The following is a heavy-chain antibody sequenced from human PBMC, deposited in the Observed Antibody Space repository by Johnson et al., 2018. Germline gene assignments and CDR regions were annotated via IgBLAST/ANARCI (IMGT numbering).Heavy chain of an antibody. V-gene: IGHV4-59*01. CDR3: ARGAGREGFNPGF. Sequence: QVQLQESDPRLVEPSETLSLTCAVSDGSIRGSYWSWSRQPPGKGLEWIGYIHYTGDTNSNPSLNSRVTILLDTSKNQFSLKLTSLTSADTAVYYCARGAGREGFNPGFWGQGILVTVSS. CDR1: DGSIRGSY. J-gene: IGHJ4*02. CDR2: IHYTGDT. D-gene: IGHD5-24*01.